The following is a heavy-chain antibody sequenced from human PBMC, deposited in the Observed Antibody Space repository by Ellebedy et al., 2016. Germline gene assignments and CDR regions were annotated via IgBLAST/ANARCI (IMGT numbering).Heavy chain of an antibody. D-gene: IGHD3-10*01. V-gene: IGHV1-3*04. Sequence: ASVKVSCKASGYTFTSDAMHWVRQAPGQRLEWMAWINTDNGNTECSQKFQGRVTITRDTSASTAYMELSSLRSEDTAVYYCARIPFYGSGTLMDVWGQGTTVTVSS. J-gene: IGHJ6*02. CDR1: GYTFTSDA. CDR2: INTDNGNT. CDR3: ARIPFYGSGTLMDV.